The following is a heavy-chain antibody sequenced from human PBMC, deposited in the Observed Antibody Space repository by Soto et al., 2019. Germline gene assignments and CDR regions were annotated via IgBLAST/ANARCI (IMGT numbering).Heavy chain of an antibody. D-gene: IGHD1-1*01. CDR3: ARRGLSNNDY. V-gene: IGHV3-23*01. Sequence: DVQLLESGGGLVQPGGSLRLSCVASGFSFSANAMTWVRQAPGKGLEWVASILHIGDSAYYADSVKGLFTISRDNSKRTLYLQMNSLRAEDTAVYYCARRGLSNNDYGGQGTLVTVSS. CDR2: ILHIGDSA. CDR1: GFSFSANA. J-gene: IGHJ4*02.